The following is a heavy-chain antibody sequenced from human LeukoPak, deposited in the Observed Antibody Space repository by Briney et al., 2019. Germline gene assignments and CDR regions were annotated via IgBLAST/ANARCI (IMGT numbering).Heavy chain of an antibody. V-gene: IGHV3-21*01. CDR2: IGTGSSHI. CDR1: GFTFSSYS. J-gene: IGHJ4*02. CDR3: ARYYYYDSSAYQYYFDY. Sequence: GGSLRLSCAASGFTFSSYSMNWVRQAPGKGLEWVSSIGTGSSHIYYADSVKGRFTISRDNAKNSLYLQMNSLRAEDTAVYYCARYYYYDSSAYQYYFDYWGQGTLVTVSS. D-gene: IGHD3-22*01.